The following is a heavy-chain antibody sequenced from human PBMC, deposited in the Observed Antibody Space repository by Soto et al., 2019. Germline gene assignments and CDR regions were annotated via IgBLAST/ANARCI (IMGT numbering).Heavy chain of an antibody. CDR2: INANTGAT. V-gene: IGHV1-18*01. Sequence: QVRLEQSGAEVGRPGASVKVSCKASGHTSRNNGMRWVRQAPGQGLGWMGFINANTGATNYARKFWGRLTLTTDTFTRTVDMELRSLTSNNTVVYYCGTNEDQWDQRFLDSWGQGNLITVSP. CDR3: GTNEDQWDQRFLDS. J-gene: IGHJ4*02. CDR1: GHTSRNNG. D-gene: IGHD1-26*01.